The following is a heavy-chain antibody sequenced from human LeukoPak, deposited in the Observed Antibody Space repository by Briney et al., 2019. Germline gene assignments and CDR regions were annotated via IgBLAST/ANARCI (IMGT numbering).Heavy chain of an antibody. CDR1: SGFA. CDR3: TRGHRSSSSFFDF. Sequence: GGSRRLSCAAFSGFAMSWVRQTPEKGLEWVSAISGPGDDTYYADSVKGRFTISRDNSQNTLYLQMSDLRTEDSALYYCTRGHRSSSSFFDFWSQGILVTVSS. CDR2: ISGPGDDT. D-gene: IGHD6-19*01. J-gene: IGHJ4*02. V-gene: IGHV3-23*01.